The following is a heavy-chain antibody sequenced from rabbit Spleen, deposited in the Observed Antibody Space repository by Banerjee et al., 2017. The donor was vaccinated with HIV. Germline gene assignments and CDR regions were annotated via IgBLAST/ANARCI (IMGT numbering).Heavy chain of an antibody. Sequence: QSLEESGGDLVKPGASLTLTCIASGVSFSGNSYMCWVRQAPGKGLEWIVCIDTGSSGFTYFASWAKGRFTISKTSSTTVTLQMTSLTAADTATYFCARDTSSSFSSYGMDLWGPGTRSPS. CDR3: ARDTSSSFSSYGMDL. V-gene: IGHV1S40*01. J-gene: IGHJ6*01. CDR1: GVSFSGNSY. CDR2: IDTGSSGFT. D-gene: IGHD1-1*01.